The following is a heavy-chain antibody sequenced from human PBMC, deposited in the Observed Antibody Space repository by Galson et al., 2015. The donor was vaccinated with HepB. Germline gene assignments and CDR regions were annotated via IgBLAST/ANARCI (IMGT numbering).Heavy chain of an antibody. CDR1: GFTISSKY. Sequence: SLRLSCAASGFTISSKYMTWVRQAPGKGLEWVSVIYSNGNTYYADSVKGRFTISRDSSKNTLYLEMNSLRAEDTAVYYCARSSYSYSSGSYIDYWGQGILVAVSS. D-gene: IGHD3-10*01. J-gene: IGHJ4*02. V-gene: IGHV3-66*01. CDR3: ARSSYSYSSGSYIDY. CDR2: IYSNGNT.